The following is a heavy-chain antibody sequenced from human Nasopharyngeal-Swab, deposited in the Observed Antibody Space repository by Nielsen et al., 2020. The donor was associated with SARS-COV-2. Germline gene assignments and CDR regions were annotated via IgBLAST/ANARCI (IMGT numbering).Heavy chain of an antibody. Sequence: SETLSLTCTVSGGSVSSSRSYWGWIRQPPGKGLEWIGSIYYSGSTYYTPSLESRVTISVDTSKNQFSLKVRSVTAADTAVYYCARGFDYWGRGTLVTVSS. J-gene: IGHJ4*02. V-gene: IGHV4-39*01. CDR3: ARGFDY. CDR2: IYYSGST. CDR1: GGSVSSSRSY.